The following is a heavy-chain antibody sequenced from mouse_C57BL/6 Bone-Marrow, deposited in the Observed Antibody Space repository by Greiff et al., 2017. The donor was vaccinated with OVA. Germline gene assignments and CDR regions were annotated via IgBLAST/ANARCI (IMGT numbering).Heavy chain of an antibody. CDR3: AVYGSRPYYVDD. D-gene: IGHD1-1*01. Sequence: VQLQQSGPELVKPGASVKISCKASGYSFTDYNMNWVKQSNGKSLEWIGVINPNYGTTSYNQKFKGKATWTVDQSSSTAYMQLNSLTSEDSAVYYSAVYGSRPYYVDDWGQGTTLTVSS. J-gene: IGHJ2*01. CDR2: INPNYGTT. CDR1: GYSFTDYN. V-gene: IGHV1-39*01.